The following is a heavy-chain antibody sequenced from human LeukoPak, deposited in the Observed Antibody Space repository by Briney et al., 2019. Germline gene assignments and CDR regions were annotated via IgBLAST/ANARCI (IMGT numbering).Heavy chain of an antibody. CDR3: ARAGGRYATYYYYGMDV. D-gene: IGHD3-16*01. CDR2: ISSSSSYI. J-gene: IGHJ6*02. V-gene: IGHV3-21*01. Sequence: PGGSLRLSCAASGFTFSSYSMNWGRQAPGKGLEWVSSISSSSSYIYYADSVKGRFTISRDNAKNSLYLQMNSLRAEDTAVYYCARAGGRYATYYYYGMDVWGQGTTVTVSS. CDR1: GFTFSSYS.